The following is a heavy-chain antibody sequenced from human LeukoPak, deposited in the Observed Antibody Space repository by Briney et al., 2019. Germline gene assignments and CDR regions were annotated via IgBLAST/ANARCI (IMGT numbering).Heavy chain of an antibody. D-gene: IGHD3-3*01. CDR2: ISAYNGNT. CDR1: GDTFTSYG. J-gene: IGHJ4*02. Sequence: GASLKVSCKASGDTFTSYGVSCVRQAPGQGLEWMGWISAYNGNTNYAQNLQGRFKMNTDTSTSTPCMELTSLRSDYPAVYYRANWAGGFWLLDYWGQGTLVSVSS. V-gene: IGHV1-18*01. CDR3: ANWAGGFWLLDY.